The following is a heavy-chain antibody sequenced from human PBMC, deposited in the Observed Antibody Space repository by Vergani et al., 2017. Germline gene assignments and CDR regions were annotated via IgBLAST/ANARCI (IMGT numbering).Heavy chain of an antibody. Sequence: QVQLVQSGAEVKKPGSSVKVSCKASGGTFSSYAISWVRQAPGQGLEWMGGIIPIFGTANYAQKFQGRFTITADESTSTAYMELSSLRSEDTAVYYCARDHTYYYDSSGLSNYFDYWGQGTLVTVSS. V-gene: IGHV1-69*01. CDR2: IIPIFGTA. J-gene: IGHJ4*02. D-gene: IGHD3-22*01. CDR3: ARDHTYYYDSSGLSNYFDY. CDR1: GGTFSSYA.